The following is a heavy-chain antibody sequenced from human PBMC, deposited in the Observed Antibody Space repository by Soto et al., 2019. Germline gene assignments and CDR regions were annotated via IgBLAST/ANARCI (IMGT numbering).Heavy chain of an antibody. CDR1: GFSLSTSGVG. V-gene: IGHV2-5*02. Sequence: QITLKESGPTRVKPTQTLTLTCTFSGFSLSTSGVGVGWIRQPPGKALERLALIYWDDDKRYSPSLKSRLTIPKDTSKNQMVLTMPNMDPVDTATYYCAHRAGLQGNWNGGYFDFWGPGALVTVSS. CDR2: IYWDDDK. D-gene: IGHD1-1*01. CDR3: AHRAGLQGNWNGGYFDF. J-gene: IGHJ4*02.